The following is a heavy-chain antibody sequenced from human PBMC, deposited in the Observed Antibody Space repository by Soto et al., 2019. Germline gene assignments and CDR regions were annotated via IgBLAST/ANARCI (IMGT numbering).Heavy chain of an antibody. Sequence: GGSLRLSCAASGFTFSSYAMSWVRQAPGKGLEWVSAISGSGGSTYYADSVKGRFTISRDNSKNTLYLQMNSLRAEDTAVYYCARSLGAGIYYMDVWGKGTKVTVSS. D-gene: IGHD3-16*01. J-gene: IGHJ6*03. V-gene: IGHV3-23*01. CDR2: ISGSGGST. CDR1: GFTFSSYA. CDR3: ARSLGAGIYYMDV.